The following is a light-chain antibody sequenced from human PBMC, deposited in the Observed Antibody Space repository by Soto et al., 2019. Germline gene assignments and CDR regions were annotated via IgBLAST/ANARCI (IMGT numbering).Light chain of an antibody. Sequence: DIVMTQSPDSLAVSLGERATINCKSSQSVLYSSNNKNNLAWYQQKPGQPPKLLIYWASTRESGVPERFSGSGSGTDFTLTISRLQAEDVAVYYCQQYYSTALTFGGGTKVEIK. CDR3: QQYYSTALT. CDR2: WAS. CDR1: QSVLYSSNNKNN. J-gene: IGKJ4*01. V-gene: IGKV4-1*01.